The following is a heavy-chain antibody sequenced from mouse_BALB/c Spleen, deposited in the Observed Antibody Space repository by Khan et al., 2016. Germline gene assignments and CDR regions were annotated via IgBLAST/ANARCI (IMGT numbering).Heavy chain of an antibody. CDR3: VTLPPVYAMDY. D-gene: IGHD1-2*01. CDR1: GYSITSGYY. V-gene: IGHV3-6*02. J-gene: IGHJ4*01. Sequence: EVQLQESGPGLVKPSQSLSLTCSVTGYSITSGYYRNWIRQFPGNKLEGMGYISYDGSNKQNPSLKNRISITRDTTKNQFFLKLNSVTSEDTSTYYCVTLPPVYAMDYWGQGTSVTVSS. CDR2: ISYDGSN.